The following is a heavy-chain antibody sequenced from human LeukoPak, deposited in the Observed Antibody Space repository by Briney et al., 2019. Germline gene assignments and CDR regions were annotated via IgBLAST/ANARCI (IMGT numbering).Heavy chain of an antibody. CDR1: AFTFSSYG. CDR3: ASDSLFWGYYDRSGYPDALHI. CDR2: IRYDGSNK. V-gene: IGHV3-30*02. J-gene: IGHJ3*02. D-gene: IGHD3-22*01. Sequence: GGSLRLSCAASAFTFSSYGMHCVRQAPGKGLEWVAFIRYDGSNKYYADSVKGRFPISRDNSKNTLYLQMNSLRAEDTAVYYCASDSLFWGYYDRSGYPDALHIWRQATIATVSS.